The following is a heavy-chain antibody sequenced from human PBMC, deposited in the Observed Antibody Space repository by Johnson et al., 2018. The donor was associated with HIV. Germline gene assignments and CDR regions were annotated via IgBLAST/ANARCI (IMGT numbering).Heavy chain of an antibody. V-gene: IGHV3-30-3*01. CDR2: ISYDGSNK. Sequence: QVHLVESGGGVVQPGRSLRLSCAASGFTLSSYTIHWVRQAPGKGLEWVAVISYDGSNKYYADSVKGRFTISRDNSKTTLYLQMNSLRTEDTAVYYCARETYYSSIDAFDIWGQGTMVTVSS. D-gene: IGHD3-10*01. CDR1: GFTLSSYT. CDR3: ARETYYSSIDAFDI. J-gene: IGHJ3*02.